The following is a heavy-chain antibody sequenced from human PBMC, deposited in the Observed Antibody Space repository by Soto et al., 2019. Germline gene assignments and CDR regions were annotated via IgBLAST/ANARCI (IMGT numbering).Heavy chain of an antibody. J-gene: IGHJ4*02. CDR3: SRGLSSSGYYSP. V-gene: IGHV1-3*01. D-gene: IGHD3-22*01. CDR1: GYTFTSYS. Sequence: ASVNXSCNASGYTFTSYSMHWVRQAPGQRLEWMGWINAGNGNTKYSQKFQGRVTITRDTSTSTAYMELSSLRSEDTAVYYCSRGLSSSGYYSPWGQGTQVTVSS. CDR2: INAGNGNT.